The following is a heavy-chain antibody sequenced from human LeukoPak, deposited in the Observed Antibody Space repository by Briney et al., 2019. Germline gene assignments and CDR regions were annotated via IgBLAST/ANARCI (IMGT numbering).Heavy chain of an antibody. D-gene: IGHD2-2*01. J-gene: IGHJ5*02. CDR1: GGSFSGYY. V-gene: IGHV4-34*01. Sequence: PSETLSLTCAVYGGSFSGYYWSWIRQPPGKGLEWIGEINHSGSTNYNPSLKSRVTISVDTSKNQFSLKLSSVTAADTAVYYCAGLGYCSSTSCQNWFDPWGQGTLATVSS. CDR3: AGLGYCSSTSCQNWFDP. CDR2: INHSGST.